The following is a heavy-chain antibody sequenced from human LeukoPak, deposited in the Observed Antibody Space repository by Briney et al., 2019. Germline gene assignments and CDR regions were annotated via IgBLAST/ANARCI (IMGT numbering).Heavy chain of an antibody. J-gene: IGHJ4*02. CDR1: GFTFSNYG. CDR3: ARDRALRYFDN. D-gene: IGHD3-10*01. Sequence: PERSLRLSCAASGFTFSNYGMHWVRQVPGKGLEWVAVILSDGRNQIYVDSVKGRFTISRDNSETTLYLQMNSLTAEDTAVYYCARDRALRYFDNWGQGTLVTVSS. V-gene: IGHV3-33*01. CDR2: ILSDGRNQ.